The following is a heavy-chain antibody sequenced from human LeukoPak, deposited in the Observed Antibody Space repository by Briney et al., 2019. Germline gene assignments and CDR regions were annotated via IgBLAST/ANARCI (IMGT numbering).Heavy chain of an antibody. CDR3: ARLSTPNLYYFDY. Sequence: ASVKVSCTASGYTFTGYYMHWVRQAPGQGLEWVGWINPNSGVTYYAQKFQGRVSMTRDTSISTAYMEVSRLRSDDSALYYCARLSTPNLYYFDYWGQGTLVTVSS. CDR1: GYTFTGYY. V-gene: IGHV1-2*02. D-gene: IGHD3-16*02. CDR2: INPNSGVT. J-gene: IGHJ4*02.